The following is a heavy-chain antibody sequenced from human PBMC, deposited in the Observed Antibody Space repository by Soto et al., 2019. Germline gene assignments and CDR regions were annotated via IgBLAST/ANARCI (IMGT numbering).Heavy chain of an antibody. CDR2: IKEDGSEK. V-gene: IGHV3-7*01. CDR1: GFTFSGFW. J-gene: IGHJ4*02. CDR3: VRGSGFSLDQ. Sequence: PGGSLRLSCAASGFTFSGFWMNWVRQAPGKGLEWVAIIKEDGSEKYYVDSVKGRFSISRHNANNSLYLQMDSLRVEDTAVYYCVRGSGFSLDQWGQGTPVTVSS. D-gene: IGHD6-19*01.